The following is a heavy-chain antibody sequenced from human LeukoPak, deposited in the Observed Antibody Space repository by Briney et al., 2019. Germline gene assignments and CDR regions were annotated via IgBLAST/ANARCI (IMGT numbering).Heavy chain of an antibody. J-gene: IGHJ6*02. Sequence: SETLSLTCSVSGGSISAYYWSWFRQPAGKGLEWIGRVYRTGNTNYNPSLQSRVTMSVDTSKNQISLRLRSVTAADTAVYFCARDDFEYSVHYGMDVWGQGTAVTVSS. CDR1: GGSISAYY. D-gene: IGHD3-9*01. CDR2: VYRTGNT. V-gene: IGHV4-4*07. CDR3: ARDDFEYSVHYGMDV.